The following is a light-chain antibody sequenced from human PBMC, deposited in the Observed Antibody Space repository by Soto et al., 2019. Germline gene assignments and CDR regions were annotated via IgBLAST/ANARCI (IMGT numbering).Light chain of an antibody. CDR3: QQYGSTPPT. Sequence: EIVLTQSPGTLSLSPGERATLSCRASESVSNNYLAWYQRQPGQAPRLLIYGASYRAPDIPYRFSGSGSGTDFTLTIARLEAEDFAVYICQQYGSTPPTFGLGTKVEI. V-gene: IGKV3-20*01. CDR1: ESVSNNY. J-gene: IGKJ1*01. CDR2: GAS.